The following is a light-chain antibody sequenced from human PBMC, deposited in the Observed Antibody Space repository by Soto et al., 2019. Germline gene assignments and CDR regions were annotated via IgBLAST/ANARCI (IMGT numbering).Light chain of an antibody. J-gene: IGKJ3*01. CDR2: GAS. V-gene: IGKV3-15*01. CDR3: QQGNNWPIFT. CDR1: QSVRGN. Sequence: EKVMTPSPPSLSVSPRERATLSCSTRQSVRGNLAWYQQKPAQSPRLLIYGASSRATGIPVRFSGSGSGTDFTLTISSLEPEDSAVYYCQQGNNWPIFTFGPGTKVDIK.